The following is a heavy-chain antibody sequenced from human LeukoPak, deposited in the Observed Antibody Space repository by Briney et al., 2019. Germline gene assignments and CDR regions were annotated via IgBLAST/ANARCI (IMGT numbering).Heavy chain of an antibody. V-gene: IGHV4-34*01. D-gene: IGHD3-22*01. CDR1: GGSFSGYY. Sequence: SETLSLTCAVYGGSFSGYYWSWIRQPPGKGLEWIGEINHSGSTNYNPSLKSRVTISVDTSKNQFSLKLSSVTAADTAVYYCARDRYENYYDSSGISPADYYGMDVWGQGTTVTASS. CDR3: ARDRYENYYDSSGISPADYYGMDV. CDR2: INHSGST. J-gene: IGHJ6*02.